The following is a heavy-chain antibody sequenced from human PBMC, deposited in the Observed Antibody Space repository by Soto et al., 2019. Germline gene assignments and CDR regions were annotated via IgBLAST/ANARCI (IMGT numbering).Heavy chain of an antibody. CDR2: IYSGGTT. CDR3: TKDLESGSYYSRLAAPHLEPNDY. Sequence: GGSLRLSCAASVFTVSNSYTSWVRQAPGQGLEWVSVIYSGGTTYYADSVKGRFTISRHNSENTLYLQMNSLRAEDTAVYYCTKDLESGSYYSRLAAPHLEPNDYWGQGNLVTVSS. J-gene: IGHJ4*02. D-gene: IGHD1-26*01. CDR1: VFTVSNSY. V-gene: IGHV3-53*04.